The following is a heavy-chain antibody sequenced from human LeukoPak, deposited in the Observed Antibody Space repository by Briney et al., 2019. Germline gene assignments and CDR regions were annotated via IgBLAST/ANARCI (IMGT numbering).Heavy chain of an antibody. CDR3: ARGLPYGDYLDPVDY. V-gene: IGHV4-34*01. J-gene: IGHJ4*02. CDR1: GESFSGYF. CDR2: INHSGYT. D-gene: IGHD4-17*01. Sequence: PSETLSLTCAVYGESFSGYFWSWIRQPPGKGLEWIGEINHSGYTNYNPSLKSRVTMSVDTSKKQFSLKLSSVTAADTAVYYCARGLPYGDYLDPVDYWGQGTLVTVSS.